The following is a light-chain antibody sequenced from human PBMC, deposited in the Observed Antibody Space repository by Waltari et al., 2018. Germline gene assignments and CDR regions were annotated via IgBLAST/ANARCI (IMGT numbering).Light chain of an antibody. CDR2: WAS. Sequence: DIVMTQSPDSLAVSLGERATIKCKSSQSVLSSSNNKNYLVWYQQKPGQPPKLLIYWASTREFGVPDRFSGSGSGTDFTLTISSLQAEDVAVYYCQQYYSAPLTFGGGTKVEIK. CDR3: QQYYSAPLT. CDR1: QSVLSSSNNKNY. V-gene: IGKV4-1*01. J-gene: IGKJ4*01.